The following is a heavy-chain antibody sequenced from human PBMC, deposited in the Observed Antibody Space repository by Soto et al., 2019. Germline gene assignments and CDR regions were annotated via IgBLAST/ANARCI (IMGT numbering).Heavy chain of an antibody. J-gene: IGHJ6*02. V-gene: IGHV3-74*01. D-gene: IGHD1-20*01. Sequence: XVSLRLSCAASGFTFSSYWMHWVRQAPGKGLVWVSRINSDGSSTSYADSVKGRFTISRDNAKNTLYLQMNSLRAEDTAVYYCARGISHSNYYYYYGMDVWGQGTTVTVSS. CDR2: INSDGSST. CDR1: GFTFSSYW. CDR3: ARGISHSNYYYYYGMDV.